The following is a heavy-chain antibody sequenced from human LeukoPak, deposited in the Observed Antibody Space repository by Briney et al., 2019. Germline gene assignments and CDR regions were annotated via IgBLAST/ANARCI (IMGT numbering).Heavy chain of an antibody. Sequence: GGSLRLSCAASGFTFSGYSMNWVRQAPGKGLEWVSYISSSSSTIYYADSVKGRFTISRDNAKNSLYLQMNSLRAEDTAVYYCARDNIVVVPAAILVGDYYYMDVWGKGTTVTVSS. J-gene: IGHJ6*03. V-gene: IGHV3-48*01. D-gene: IGHD2-2*02. CDR1: GFTFSGYS. CDR3: ARDNIVVVPAAILVGDYYYMDV. CDR2: ISSSSSTI.